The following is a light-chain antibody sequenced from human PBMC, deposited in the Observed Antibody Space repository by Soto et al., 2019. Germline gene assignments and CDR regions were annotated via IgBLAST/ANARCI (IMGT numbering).Light chain of an antibody. Sequence: QPASVSGSPGQSITISCTGTSSDVGNYNYVSWYQQNPGKAPKLIIYEVTNRPSGVSNRFSGSKSGNSASLSISGLQAEDEADYYCSSYTTSSTLTFGGGTKLTVL. J-gene: IGLJ3*02. V-gene: IGLV2-14*01. CDR2: EVT. CDR3: SSYTTSSTLT. CDR1: SSDVGNYNY.